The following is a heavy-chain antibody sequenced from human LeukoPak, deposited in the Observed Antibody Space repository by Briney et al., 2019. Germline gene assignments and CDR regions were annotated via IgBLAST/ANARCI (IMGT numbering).Heavy chain of an antibody. CDR2: ISNDGSNE. CDR1: GFTFSSYV. Sequence: GGSLRLSCAASGFTFSSYVMHWVRQAPGKGLEWVAVISNDGSNEYYADSAKGRFPISRDNSKNTLYLQMNSLRAEDTAVYYCARDDDYDYFDYWGQGTLVTVSS. D-gene: IGHD4-17*01. CDR3: ARDDDYDYFDY. J-gene: IGHJ4*02. V-gene: IGHV3-30*04.